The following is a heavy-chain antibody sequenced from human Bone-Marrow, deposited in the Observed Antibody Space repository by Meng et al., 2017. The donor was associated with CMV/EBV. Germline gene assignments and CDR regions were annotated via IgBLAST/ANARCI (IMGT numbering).Heavy chain of an antibody. CDR1: GYTFTSYD. V-gene: IGHV1-8*01. D-gene: IGHD4-17*01. Sequence: ASVKVSCKASGYTFTSYDINWVRQATGQGLEWMGWMNPNSGNTGYAQKFQGRVTMTEDTSTDTAYMELSSLRSEDTAVYYCATAWTTVTGSRYYYGMDVWDQGTTVTVSS. CDR2: MNPNSGNT. CDR3: ATAWTTVTGSRYYYGMDV. J-gene: IGHJ6*02.